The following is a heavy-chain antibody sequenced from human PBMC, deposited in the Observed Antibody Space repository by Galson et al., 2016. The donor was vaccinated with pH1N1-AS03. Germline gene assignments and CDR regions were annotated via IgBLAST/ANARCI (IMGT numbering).Heavy chain of an antibody. V-gene: IGHV1-2*04. Sequence: SVKVSCKASGYIFTGFYVHWVRQAPGQGLEWMGWINPNNGVTNYAQKFQAWVTMTGDTSISTPYIERYGLTSDDTAVYYCARDPRGPCSSASCPTTYYFGMDVWGQGTTVIVSS. CDR2: INPNNGVT. D-gene: IGHD1-26*01. CDR1: GYIFTGFY. J-gene: IGHJ6*02. CDR3: ARDPRGPCSSASCPTTYYFGMDV.